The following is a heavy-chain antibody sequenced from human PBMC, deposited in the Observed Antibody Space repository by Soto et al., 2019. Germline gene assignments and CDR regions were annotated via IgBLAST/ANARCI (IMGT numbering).Heavy chain of an antibody. J-gene: IGHJ3*02. Sequence: EVQLLESGGGLVQPGGSLRLSCAVSGFTFDNYAMTWVRQAPGKGLQWVSGISGSGGATYYADSVKGRFTISRDNSKNTLFRQRNSRRVEDTAVYSWVGDYGGLDGFDIWGPGTMVTVAS. CDR2: ISGSGGAT. CDR1: GFTFDNYA. D-gene: IGHD4-17*01. V-gene: IGHV3-23*01. CDR3: VGDYGGLDGFDI.